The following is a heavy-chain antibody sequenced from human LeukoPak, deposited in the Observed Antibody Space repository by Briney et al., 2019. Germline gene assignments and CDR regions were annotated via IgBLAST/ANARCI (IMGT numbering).Heavy chain of an antibody. J-gene: IGHJ3*02. CDR2: ISSSSSYI. CDR1: GFTFSRYS. V-gene: IGHV3-21*01. D-gene: IGHD4-17*01. CDR3: ARDRIIYGDYGDAFDI. Sequence: GGSLRLSCAASGFTFSRYSMSWVRQAPGRGLEWVSSISSSSSYIYYADSLKGRFTISRDNAKNSLHLQMNSLRAEDTAVYFCARDRIIYGDYGDAFDIWGQGTMVTVSS.